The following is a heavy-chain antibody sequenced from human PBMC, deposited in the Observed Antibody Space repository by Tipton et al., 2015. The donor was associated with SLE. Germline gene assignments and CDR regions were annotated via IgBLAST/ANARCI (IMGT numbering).Heavy chain of an antibody. CDR1: GGSISSGSYY. D-gene: IGHD3-10*01. CDR2: IYASGST. V-gene: IGHV4-61*09. J-gene: IGHJ6*02. Sequence: TLSLTCSVSGGSISSGSYYWSWIRQPAGKGLEWIGHIYASGSTNYNPSLKSRVAMSVDTSKNQLSLKLSSVTAADTAIYYCARMRGSGSSYYYGLDVWGQGTTVTVS. CDR3: ARMRGSGSSYYYGLDV.